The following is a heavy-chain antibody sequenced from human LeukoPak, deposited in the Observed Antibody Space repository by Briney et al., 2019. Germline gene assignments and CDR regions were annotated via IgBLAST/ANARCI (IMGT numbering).Heavy chain of an antibody. V-gene: IGHV3-23*01. J-gene: IGHJ4*02. CDR3: AKDGRGSWPLDFDY. CDR2: ISGGGGST. D-gene: IGHD2-15*01. CDR1: GFTFSSYA. Sequence: GGSLILSCAASGFTFSSYAMSWVRQPPGKGLEWVSAISGGGGSTYYADSVKGRFTISRDNSKNTLYLQMNSLRAEDTAVYYCAKDGRGSWPLDFDYWGQGTLVTVSS.